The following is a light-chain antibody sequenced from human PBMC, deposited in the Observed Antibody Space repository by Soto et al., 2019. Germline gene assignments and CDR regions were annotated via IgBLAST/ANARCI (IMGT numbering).Light chain of an antibody. CDR1: SSDVGGYNY. CDR3: TSNAGINNLI. J-gene: IGLJ2*01. CDR2: EVS. V-gene: IGLV2-8*01. Sequence: QSAMTQPPSASGSPGQPVTISCTGPSSDVGGYNYVSWYQQHPGKAPKLMIYEVSNRPSGVPDRFSGSKSGNTASLTVSGLQAEDEADYYFTSNAGINNLIFGGGTKRNFL.